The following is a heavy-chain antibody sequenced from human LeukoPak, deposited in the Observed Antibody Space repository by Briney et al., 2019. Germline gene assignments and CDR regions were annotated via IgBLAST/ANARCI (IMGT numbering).Heavy chain of an antibody. V-gene: IGHV3-23*01. Sequence: PGGSLRLSCAASGFTFSSYAMSWVRQAPGKGLEWVSAISGSGGSTYYADSVKGRFTISRDNSKNTLYLQMNSLRAEDTAVYYCAKTADQKYDYVWGSYRHPSDYWGQGTLVTVSS. CDR1: GFTFSSYA. CDR3: AKTADQKYDYVWGSYRHPSDY. CDR2: ISGSGGST. D-gene: IGHD3-16*02. J-gene: IGHJ4*02.